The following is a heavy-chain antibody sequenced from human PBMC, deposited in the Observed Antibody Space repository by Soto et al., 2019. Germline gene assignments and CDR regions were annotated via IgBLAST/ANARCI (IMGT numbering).Heavy chain of an antibody. V-gene: IGHV4-31*03. CDR1: GASITSVAYF. CDR2: IYNNGTT. J-gene: IGHJ3*02. Sequence: QVQLQESGPGLVKSSQTLSLTCTVSGASITSVAYFWTWIRQHPGEGLEWIGYIYNNGTTSYNPSLQSRVTISLDTSKNQFSLRLSSVTAADTAVYYCAREPLIWGQGTMVSVSS. CDR3: AREPLI.